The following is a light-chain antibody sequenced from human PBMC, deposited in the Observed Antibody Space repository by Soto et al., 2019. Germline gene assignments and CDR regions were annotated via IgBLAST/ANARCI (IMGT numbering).Light chain of an antibody. V-gene: IGKV3-20*01. CDR2: GAS. J-gene: IGKJ2*01. CDR3: QQYGSSPYT. Sequence: EIVLTQSPGTLSLSPGERATLSCRASQSVSSSYLAWYQQKPGQTPRLLFYGASSRATGIPDRFSGSGSGTDFTLTISRLEPEDFAVYYCQQYGSSPYTFGHGTKVEIK. CDR1: QSVSSSY.